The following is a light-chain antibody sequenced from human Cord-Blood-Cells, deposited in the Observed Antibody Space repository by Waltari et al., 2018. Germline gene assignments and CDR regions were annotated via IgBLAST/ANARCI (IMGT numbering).Light chain of an antibody. V-gene: IGKV3-15*01. J-gene: IGKJ1*01. CDR3: QQYNNWPWT. CDR2: GAS. Sequence: EIVMTQSPATRSASPGERATLSCSASQSVSSNLAWYQQKPGQAPRLLIYGASTRATGIPARFSGRGSGTEFTLTISSLQSEDFAVYYCQQYNNWPWTFGQGTKVEIK. CDR1: QSVSSN.